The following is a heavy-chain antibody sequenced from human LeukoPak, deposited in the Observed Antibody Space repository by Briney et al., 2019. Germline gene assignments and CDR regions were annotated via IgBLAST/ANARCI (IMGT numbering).Heavy chain of an antibody. CDR3: ARDPDSSGYNWFDP. V-gene: IGHV4-38-2*02. Sequence: PSETLSLTCTVSGYSISSGYYWGWIRQPPGKGLEWIGCIYHSGSTYYNPSLKSRVTISVDTSKNQFSLKLSSVTAADTAVYYCARDPDSSGYNWFDPWGQGTLVTVSS. D-gene: IGHD3-22*01. J-gene: IGHJ5*02. CDR1: GYSISSGYY. CDR2: IYHSGST.